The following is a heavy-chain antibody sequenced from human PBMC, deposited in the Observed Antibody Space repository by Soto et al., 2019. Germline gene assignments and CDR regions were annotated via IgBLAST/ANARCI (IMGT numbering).Heavy chain of an antibody. D-gene: IGHD2-15*01. V-gene: IGHV3-33*01. J-gene: IGHJ5*02. CDR1: GSTFNSYG. CDR2: IWYDGSNK. Sequence: GGSLRLSCAASGSTFNSYGMHWVRQAPGKGLEWVAVIWYDGSNKFYADSVKGRFTISRDNSKNTLYLQMNSLRAEDTAIYYCARDPEDFLVVPGAPPFSWFDPWGQGTLVTVSS. CDR3: ARDPEDFLVVPGAPPFSWFDP.